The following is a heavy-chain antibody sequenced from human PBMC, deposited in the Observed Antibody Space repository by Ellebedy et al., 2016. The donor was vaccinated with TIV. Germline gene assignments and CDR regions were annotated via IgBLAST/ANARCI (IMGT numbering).Heavy chain of an antibody. J-gene: IGHJ5*02. D-gene: IGHD1-26*01. CDR3: ARGWRVGATMRMYWFDP. CDR2: INHSGST. Sequence: MPSETLSLTCAVYGGSFSGYYWSWIRQPPGKGLEWIGEINHSGSTNYNPSLTSRVTISLDTSKTQFSLKLSSLTAADTAVYYCARGWRVGATMRMYWFDPWGQGTLVTVSS. CDR1: GGSFSGYY. V-gene: IGHV4-34*01.